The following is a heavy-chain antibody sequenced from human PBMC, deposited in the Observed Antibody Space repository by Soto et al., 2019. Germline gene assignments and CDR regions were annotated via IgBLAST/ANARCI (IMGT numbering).Heavy chain of an antibody. Sequence: EVQLVESGGGLVQPGGSLRLSCAASGFTFSSYWMSWARQAPGKGLEWVANIKHDGSGKYYVDSVKGRFTISRDNAKSSLYLQMNSLRAEDTAVYYCARLGYCSGGSCYHHFDYWGQGTLVTVSS. CDR3: ARLGYCSGGSCYHHFDY. CDR1: GFTFSSYW. D-gene: IGHD2-15*01. J-gene: IGHJ4*02. CDR2: IKHDGSGK. V-gene: IGHV3-7*01.